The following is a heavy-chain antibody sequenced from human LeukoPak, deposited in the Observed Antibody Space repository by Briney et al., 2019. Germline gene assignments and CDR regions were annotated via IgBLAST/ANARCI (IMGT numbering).Heavy chain of an antibody. Sequence: ASVKVSCKASGYTFTSYDINWVRQATGQGLEWMGWMNPNNGNTGYAQKFQGRVTMTRSTSISTAYMELSSLRSEDTAVYYCARLASSSWPLYYYYGMDIWGQGTTVTVSS. J-gene: IGHJ6*02. V-gene: IGHV1-8*01. CDR2: MNPNNGNT. D-gene: IGHD6-13*01. CDR1: GYTFTSYD. CDR3: ARLASSSWPLYYYYGMDI.